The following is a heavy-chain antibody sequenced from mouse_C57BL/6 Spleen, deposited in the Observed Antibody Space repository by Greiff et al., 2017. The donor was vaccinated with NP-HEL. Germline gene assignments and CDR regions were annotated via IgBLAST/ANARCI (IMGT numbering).Heavy chain of an antibody. CDR1: GFTFSDYG. V-gene: IGHV5-17*01. J-gene: IGHJ2*01. D-gene: IGHD1-1*01. CDR2: ISSGSSTI. CDR3: ARKVYYYGSSLGYFDY. Sequence: EVQRVESGGGLVKPGGSLKLSCAASGFTFSDYGMHWVRQAPEKGLEWVAYISSGSSTIYYADTVKGRFTISRDNAKNTLFLQMTSLRSEDTAMNYGARKVYYYGSSLGYFDYWGQGTTLTVSS.